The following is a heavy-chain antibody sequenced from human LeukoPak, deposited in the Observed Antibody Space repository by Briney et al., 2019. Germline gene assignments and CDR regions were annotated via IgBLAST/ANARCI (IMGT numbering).Heavy chain of an antibody. Sequence: ASVKVSCKTSGYTFTTYDINWVRQATGQGLEWMGWMNPNSGNTGYVQKFQGRVTITKNTSISTAYMELSSLRSEDTAVYYCARDLRGIAVAGRDYWGQGTLVTVSS. D-gene: IGHD6-19*01. CDR3: ARDLRGIAVAGRDY. CDR1: GYTFTTYD. CDR2: MNPNSGNT. V-gene: IGHV1-8*03. J-gene: IGHJ4*02.